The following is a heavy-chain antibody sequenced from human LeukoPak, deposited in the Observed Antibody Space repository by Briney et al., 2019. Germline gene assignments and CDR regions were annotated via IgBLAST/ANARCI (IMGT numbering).Heavy chain of an antibody. D-gene: IGHD3-22*01. Sequence: GGSLRLSCAASGFTFSSYWMSWVRQAPGKGLEWVANIKQDGSEKYYVDSVKGRFTISRDNAKNSLYLQMNSLRAEDTAVYYCARELPRDYYDSSGTLGYWGQGTLVTVSS. V-gene: IGHV3-7*01. CDR3: ARELPRDYYDSSGTLGY. J-gene: IGHJ4*02. CDR2: IKQDGSEK. CDR1: GFTFSSYW.